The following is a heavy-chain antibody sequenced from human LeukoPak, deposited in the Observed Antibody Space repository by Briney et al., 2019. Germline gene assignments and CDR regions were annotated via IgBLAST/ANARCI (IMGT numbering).Heavy chain of an antibody. Sequence: PGASVKVSCKASGYTFTGYYMHWVRQAPGQGLEWMGWINPNSGGTNYAQKFQGRVTMTRDTSISTAYMELSRLRSDDTAVYYCARCIAVVPVCAFDIWGQGTMVTVSS. V-gene: IGHV1-2*02. CDR1: GYTFTGYY. D-gene: IGHD6-19*01. CDR2: INPNSGGT. J-gene: IGHJ3*02. CDR3: ARCIAVVPVCAFDI.